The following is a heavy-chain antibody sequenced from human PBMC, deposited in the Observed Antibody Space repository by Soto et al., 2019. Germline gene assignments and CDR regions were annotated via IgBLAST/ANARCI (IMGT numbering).Heavy chain of an antibody. D-gene: IGHD6-19*01. CDR2: IIPIFGTA. Sequence: QVQLVQSGAEVKKPGSSVEVSCKASGGTFSSYAISWVRQAPGQGLEWMGGIIPIFGTANYAQKFQGRVTITADKATSTAYMELSSLRSEDTAVYYCARARRDSSGWYLGEYWGQGTLVTVSS. J-gene: IGHJ4*02. CDR3: ARARRDSSGWYLGEY. V-gene: IGHV1-69*06. CDR1: GGTFSSYA.